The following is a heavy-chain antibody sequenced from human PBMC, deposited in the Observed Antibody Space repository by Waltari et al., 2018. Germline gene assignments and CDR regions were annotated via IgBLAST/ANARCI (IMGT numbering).Heavy chain of an antibody. CDR1: GFTFSSYA. CDR3: ARDRLSGDLPTGDDDAFDI. D-gene: IGHD3-10*01. Sequence: QVQLVESGGGVVQPGRSLRLSCAASGFTFSSYAMHWVRQAPGKGLEWVAVISYDGSNKYYADSVKGRFTISRDNSKNTLYLQMNSLRAEDTAVYYCARDRLSGDLPTGDDDAFDIWGQGTMVTVSS. V-gene: IGHV3-30-3*01. CDR2: ISYDGSNK. J-gene: IGHJ3*02.